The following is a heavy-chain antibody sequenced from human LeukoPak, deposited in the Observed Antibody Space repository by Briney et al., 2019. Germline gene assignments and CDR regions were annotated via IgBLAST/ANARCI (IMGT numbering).Heavy chain of an antibody. Sequence: SETLSLTCAVYGGSFSGYYWSWIRQPPGKGLEWIGEINHSGSTNYNPSLKSRVTISVDTSKNQFSLKLSSVTAADTAVYYCARRWLVPCAFDIWGQGKMVTVSS. V-gene: IGHV4-34*01. J-gene: IGHJ3*02. CDR1: GGSFSGYY. CDR3: ARRWLVPCAFDI. CDR2: INHSGST. D-gene: IGHD6-19*01.